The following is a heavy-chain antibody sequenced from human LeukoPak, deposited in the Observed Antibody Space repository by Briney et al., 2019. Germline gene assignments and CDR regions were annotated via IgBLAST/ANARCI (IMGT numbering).Heavy chain of an antibody. CDR2: IYYSGST. CDR1: GGSISSSSYY. D-gene: IGHD3-22*01. CDR3: ARPYDSSGYNDFWFDP. Sequence: SETLSLTCTVSGGSISSSSYYWGWIRQPPGKGLEWIGNIYYSGSTYYNPSLRSRVTISVDTSKNQFSLKLSSVTAADTALYYCARPYDSSGYNDFWFDPWGQGTLVTVSS. J-gene: IGHJ5*02. V-gene: IGHV4-39*01.